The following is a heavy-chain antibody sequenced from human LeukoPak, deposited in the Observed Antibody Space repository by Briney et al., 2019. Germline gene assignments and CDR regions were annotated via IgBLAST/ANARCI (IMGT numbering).Heavy chain of an antibody. CDR1: GGSISSYY. Sequence: SDTLSLTCTVSGGSISSYYWSWLRQPPGKGLEWIGYIYYSGSTNYNPSLKSRVTISVDTSKNQFSLKLSSVTAADTAVYYCARSPTYGGYPANFDYWGQGTLVTVSS. CDR2: IYYSGST. V-gene: IGHV4-59*07. D-gene: IGHD5-12*01. CDR3: ARSPTYGGYPANFDY. J-gene: IGHJ4*02.